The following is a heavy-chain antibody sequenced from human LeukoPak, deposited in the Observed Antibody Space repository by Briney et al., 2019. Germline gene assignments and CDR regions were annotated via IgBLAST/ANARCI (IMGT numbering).Heavy chain of an antibody. CDR1: GTSITPYS. J-gene: IGHJ3*02. CDR2: FYTSVNT. CDR3: ARHRAEMATITDDTFDM. Sequence: SETLSLTCSVSGTSITPYSWSWIRQPPGRGLEWIGYFYTSVNTHQNPSLKSRVTMSIDASKNQFSLRLSSMTAADTAVYYCARHRAEMATITDDTFDMWGQGTMVTVSS. D-gene: IGHD5-24*01. V-gene: IGHV4-4*09.